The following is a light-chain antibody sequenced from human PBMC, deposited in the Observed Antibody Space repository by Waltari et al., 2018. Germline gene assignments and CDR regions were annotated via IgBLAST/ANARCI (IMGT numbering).Light chain of an antibody. CDR1: QGIGND. CDR3: QQGYSYPRT. Sequence: DIQMTQSPSSLSASVGDTVTITCQASQGIGNDLNWYRQKPGKAPKLLIYRASSLQSGISSRFSGSGSGTDFTLIISSLQPEDFATYYCQQGYSYPRTFGQGTKVEIK. J-gene: IGKJ1*01. V-gene: IGKV1-17*01. CDR2: RAS.